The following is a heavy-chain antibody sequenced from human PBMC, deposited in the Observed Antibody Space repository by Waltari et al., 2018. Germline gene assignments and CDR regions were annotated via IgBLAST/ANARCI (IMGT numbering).Heavy chain of an antibody. CDR1: GFSFSNYA. Sequence: EVQLLESGGDLVQPGGSLRLSCAASGFSFSNYAMTWVRQSPGKGREWGSSINENDFKTHYADSVEGRFIIARDNAKNTLYLQMNSLRAEDTAVYYCAKQFLDENGGQGTLVTVSS. CDR2: INENDFKT. CDR3: AKQFLDEN. V-gene: IGHV3-23*01. J-gene: IGHJ4*02. D-gene: IGHD1-1*01.